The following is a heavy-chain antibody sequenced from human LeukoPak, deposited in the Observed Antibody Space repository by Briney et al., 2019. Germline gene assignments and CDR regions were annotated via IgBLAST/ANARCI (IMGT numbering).Heavy chain of an antibody. J-gene: IGHJ4*02. CDR1: GYHFTSYD. Sequence: ASVKVSCKASGYHFTSYDINYDIHWVRQATGQGLEWMGWMNPNSGNTGYAQKFQGRVTMTRNTSISTAYVELNSLTSEDTAVYYCARRVWFGELGYFDYWGQGTLVTVSS. CDR2: MNPNSGNT. D-gene: IGHD3-10*01. V-gene: IGHV1-8*01. CDR3: ARRVWFGELGYFDY.